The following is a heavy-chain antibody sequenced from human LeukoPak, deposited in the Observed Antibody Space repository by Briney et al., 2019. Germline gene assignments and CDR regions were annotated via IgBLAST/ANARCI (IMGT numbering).Heavy chain of an antibody. Sequence: GASVKVSCKASGGTFSSYAISWVQQAPGQGLEWMGRIIPILGIANYAQKFQGRVTITADKSTSTAYMELSSLRSEDTAVYYCARARFAVPKHSYYYGMDVWGQGTTVTVSS. CDR1: GGTFSSYA. CDR2: IIPILGIA. CDR3: ARARFAVPKHSYYYGMDV. J-gene: IGHJ6*02. V-gene: IGHV1-69*04. D-gene: IGHD3-3*01.